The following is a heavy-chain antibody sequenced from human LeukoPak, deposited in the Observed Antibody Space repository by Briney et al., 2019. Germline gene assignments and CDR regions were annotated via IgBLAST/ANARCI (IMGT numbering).Heavy chain of an antibody. D-gene: IGHD5-18*01. CDR3: ARGSGVQVWSSLDY. Sequence: GGSLRLSCAASGLTFSGSAMSWVRQAPGKGLEWVSGISIGGDYTYYADSVKGRFTISRDNSKNTLSLQMSNLRAEDTAIYYCARGSGVQVWSSLDYWGQGTLVTVSS. J-gene: IGHJ4*02. CDR2: ISIGGDYT. V-gene: IGHV3-23*01. CDR1: GLTFSGSA.